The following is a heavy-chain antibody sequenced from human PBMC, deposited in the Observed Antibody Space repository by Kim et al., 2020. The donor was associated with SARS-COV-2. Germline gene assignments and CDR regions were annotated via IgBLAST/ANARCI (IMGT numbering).Heavy chain of an antibody. J-gene: IGHJ6*02. CDR2: IYYSGST. Sequence: SETLSLTCTVSGGSISSSSYYWGWIRQPPGKGLEWIGSIYYSGSTYYNPSLKSRVTISVDTSKNQFSLKLSSVTAADTAVYYCARLRYDSSGYYYGIDVWGQGTTVTVSS. D-gene: IGHD3-22*01. CDR3: ARLRYDSSGYYYGIDV. V-gene: IGHV4-39*01. CDR1: GGSISSSSYY.